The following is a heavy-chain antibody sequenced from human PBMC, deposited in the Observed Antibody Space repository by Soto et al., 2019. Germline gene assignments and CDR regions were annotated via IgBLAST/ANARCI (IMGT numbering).Heavy chain of an antibody. V-gene: IGHV4-38-2*01. J-gene: IGHJ5*02. CDR1: NFSISSGYY. Sequence: PSETLSLTCVASNFSISSGYYWGWIRQSPGKGLEWIASIYRSGTTSYNPSLKSRVTISVDPSKNQFSLMLTAVTAADTAVYYCPRPPGGSYFSVFNTWGRDPWSPSPQ. D-gene: IGHD1-26*01. CDR3: PRPPGGSYFSVFNT. CDR2: IYRSGTT.